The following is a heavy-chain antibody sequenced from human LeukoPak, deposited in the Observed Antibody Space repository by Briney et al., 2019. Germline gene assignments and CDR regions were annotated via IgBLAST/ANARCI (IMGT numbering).Heavy chain of an antibody. D-gene: IGHD3-3*01. Sequence: GGSLRLSCAASGFTFSSYDMHWVRQATGKGLEWVSAIGTAGDTYYPGSVKGRFTISRENAKNSLYLQMNSLRAGDTAVYYCARGIHYDFWSGYSYYYCGMDVWGQGTTVTVSS. CDR1: GFTFSSYD. CDR3: ARGIHYDFWSGYSYYYCGMDV. J-gene: IGHJ6*02. CDR2: IGTAGDT. V-gene: IGHV3-13*01.